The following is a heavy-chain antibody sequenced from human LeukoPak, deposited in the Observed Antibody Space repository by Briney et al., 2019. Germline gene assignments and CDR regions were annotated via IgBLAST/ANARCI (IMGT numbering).Heavy chain of an antibody. CDR1: GFSFSSYA. J-gene: IGHJ3*01. V-gene: IGHV3-23*01. CDR3: AKRKFYGSGSVFVTHAFDF. D-gene: IGHD3-10*01. CDR2: VSGSGTDT. Sequence: PGGSLPLSCAASGFSFSSYAMSWVRQTPGKGLDWVSAVSGSGTDTFYDNSVKGRFTISRDNSKNTLYLQMNDLRAEDTAIYYCAKRKFYGSGSVFVTHAFDFWGQGTMGTVSS.